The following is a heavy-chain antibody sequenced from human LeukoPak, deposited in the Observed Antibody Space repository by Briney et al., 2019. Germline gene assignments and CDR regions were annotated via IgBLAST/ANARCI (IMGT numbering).Heavy chain of an antibody. V-gene: IGHV3-23*01. CDR3: AKDGGPTRRPHYFDY. CDR2: ISGSGGST. Sequence: GGSLRLSCAASGFTFSSYAMSWVRQAPGKGLEWVSAISGSGGSTYYADSVKGRFTISRDNSKNTLYLQMNSLRAEDTAVYYCAKDGGPTRRPHYFDYGGRETRVPVSS. CDR1: GFTFSSYA. J-gene: IGHJ4*02. D-gene: IGHD3-3*01.